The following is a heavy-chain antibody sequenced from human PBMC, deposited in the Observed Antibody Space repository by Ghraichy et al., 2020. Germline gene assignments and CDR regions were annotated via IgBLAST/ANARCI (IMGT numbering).Heavy chain of an antibody. V-gene: IGHV4-31*03. CDR3: ARVLYFDWLWRAFDM. CDR2: IYNSGST. CDR1: VGSISSGRYY. D-gene: IGHD3-9*01. J-gene: IGHJ3*02. Sequence: SLNITCTVSVGSISSGRYYWSWIRQHPGKGLEWIGYIYNSGSTYYNPSLKSRVNISIDTSKNQFSLKLSSVTASDTAVYYCARVLYFDWLWRAFDMWGQGTMVTVSS.